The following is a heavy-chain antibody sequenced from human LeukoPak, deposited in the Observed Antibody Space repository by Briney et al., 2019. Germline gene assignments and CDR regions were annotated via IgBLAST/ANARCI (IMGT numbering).Heavy chain of an antibody. J-gene: IGHJ4*02. D-gene: IGHD1-1*01. Sequence: GGSLRLSCAASGFTFSSYAMSWVRQAPGKGLEWVSAISGSGGSTYYADSVKGRFTISRDNSKDTLYLQMNSLRAEDTAVYYCAKDRDRSYWNPGGFDYWGQGTLVAVCS. CDR2: ISGSGGST. V-gene: IGHV3-23*01. CDR3: AKDRDRSYWNPGGFDY. CDR1: GFTFSSYA.